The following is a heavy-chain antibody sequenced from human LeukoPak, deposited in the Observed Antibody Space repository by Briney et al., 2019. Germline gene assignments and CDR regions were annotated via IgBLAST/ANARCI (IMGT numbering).Heavy chain of an antibody. D-gene: IGHD6-13*01. CDR2: IRYDGSNK. CDR3: AKVAATSHNWFDP. CDR1: GFTFSFYG. J-gene: IGHJ5*02. Sequence: PGGSLRLSCAASGFTFSFYGTHWLRQAPGKGLGWVAFIRYDGSNKYYADSVKGRFTISRDNSKNTLYLQMNTLIAEDTAVYYCAKVAATSHNWFDPWGQGTLVTVSS. V-gene: IGHV3-30*02.